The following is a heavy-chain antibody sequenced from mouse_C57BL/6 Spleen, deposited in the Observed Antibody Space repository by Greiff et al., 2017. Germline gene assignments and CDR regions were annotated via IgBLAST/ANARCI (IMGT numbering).Heavy chain of an antibody. CDR3: ARGLLPDY. Sequence: VQLVESEGGLVQPGSSMKLSCTASGFTFSDYYMAWVRQVPEKGLEWVANINYDGSSTYYLDSLKSRFIISRDNAKNILYLQMSSLKSEDTATYYCARGLLPDYWGQGTTLTVSS. D-gene: IGHD2-3*01. J-gene: IGHJ2*01. CDR2: INYDGSST. V-gene: IGHV5-16*01. CDR1: GFTFSDYY.